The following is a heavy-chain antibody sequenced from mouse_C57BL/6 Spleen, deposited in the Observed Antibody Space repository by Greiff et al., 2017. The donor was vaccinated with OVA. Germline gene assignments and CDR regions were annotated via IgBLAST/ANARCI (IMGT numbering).Heavy chain of an antibody. D-gene: IGHD2-1*01. CDR3: ARDGNYGPWFAY. J-gene: IGHJ3*01. CDR1: GYAFRSSW. CDR2: IYPGDGDT. Sequence: QVQLQQSGPELVKPGASVKISCKASGYAFRSSWMNWVKQRPGKGLEWIGRIYPGDGDTNYNGKFKGKATLTADKSTSPAYMQHSSLTSEAAAVYFCARDGNYGPWFAYWGQGTLVTVSA. V-gene: IGHV1-82*01.